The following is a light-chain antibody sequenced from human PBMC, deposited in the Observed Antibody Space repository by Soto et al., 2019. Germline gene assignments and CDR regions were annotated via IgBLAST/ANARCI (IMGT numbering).Light chain of an antibody. CDR1: ERLSSVY. CDR2: GAS. Sequence: ELVLTQSPGTLSVSAGERATLSCRASERLSSVYLAWYQQRTGQPPRILIYGASNRATGIPDRFSGSGSGTDFTLIINRLEPEDVAVYYCQKYHNWPITFGQGTRLEI. J-gene: IGKJ5*01. V-gene: IGKV3-20*01. CDR3: QKYHNWPIT.